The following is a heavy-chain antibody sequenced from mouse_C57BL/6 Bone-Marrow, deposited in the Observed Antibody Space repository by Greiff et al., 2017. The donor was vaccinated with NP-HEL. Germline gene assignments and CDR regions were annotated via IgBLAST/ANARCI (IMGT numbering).Heavy chain of an antibody. V-gene: IGHV14-4*01. CDR1: GFNIKDDY. CDR3: TPVTGYFDY. CDR2: IDPENGDT. Sequence: EVQLQQSGAELVRPGASVKLSCTASGFNIKDDYMHWVKQRPEQGLEWIGWIDPENGDTEYASKFQGKATITADTSSNTAYLQLSSLTSEDTAVYYCTPVTGYFDYWGQGTTRTVSS. D-gene: IGHD4-1*01. J-gene: IGHJ2*01.